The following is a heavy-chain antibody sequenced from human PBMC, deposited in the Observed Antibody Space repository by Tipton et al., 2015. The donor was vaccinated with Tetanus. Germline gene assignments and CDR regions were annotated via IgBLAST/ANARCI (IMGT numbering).Heavy chain of an antibody. V-gene: IGHV4-39*01. CDR2: IYESRDT. J-gene: IGHJ4*02. CDR3: ARHQSGYFTPFDY. CDR1: GGSIRGGTFY. Sequence: GLVKPSETLSLTCTVSGGSIRGGTFYWGWIRQPPGKGLEWIGGIYESRDTYYIPSLKSRVTISVDTSKNQFSLNLNSMAAADTGVYYCARHQSGYFTPFDYWGQGNLVTVSS. D-gene: IGHD3-3*01.